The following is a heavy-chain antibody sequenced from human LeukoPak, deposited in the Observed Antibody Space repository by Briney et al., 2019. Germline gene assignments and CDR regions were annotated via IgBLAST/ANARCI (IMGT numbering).Heavy chain of an antibody. V-gene: IGHV1-69*05. CDR2: IIPIFGTA. Sequence: SVKVSCKASGGTFSSYAISWVRQAPGQGVEWMGGIIPIFGTANYAQKFQGRVTITTDESTSTAYMELSSLRSEDTAVYYCARDGYYGSGSPPMDYWGQGTLVTVSS. D-gene: IGHD3-10*01. CDR1: GGTFSSYA. CDR3: ARDGYYGSGSPPMDY. J-gene: IGHJ4*02.